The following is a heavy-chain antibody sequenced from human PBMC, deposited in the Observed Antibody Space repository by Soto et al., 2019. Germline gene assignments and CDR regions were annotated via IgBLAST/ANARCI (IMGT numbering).Heavy chain of an antibody. D-gene: IGHD6-19*01. Sequence: QVQLVESGGGVVQPGRSLRLSCAASGFTFSSYGMHWVRQAPGKGLEWVAVISYDGSNKYYADSVKGRFTISRDNSKNTLYLQMNSLRAEDTAVYYCTLIGWYRYFDYWGQGTLVTVSS. V-gene: IGHV3-30*03. J-gene: IGHJ4*02. CDR1: GFTFSSYG. CDR2: ISYDGSNK. CDR3: TLIGWYRYFDY.